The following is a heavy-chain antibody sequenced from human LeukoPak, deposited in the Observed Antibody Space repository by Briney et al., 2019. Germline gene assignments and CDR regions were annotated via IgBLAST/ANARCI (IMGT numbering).Heavy chain of an antibody. CDR1: GGSISSYY. Sequence: PSETLSLTCTVSGGSISSYYWSWIRRPPGKGLEWIGYIYYSGSTNYNPSLKSRVTISVDTSKNQFSLKLSSVTAADTAVYYCARQTAIVGATLDYWGQGTLVTVST. CDR3: ARQTAIVGATLDY. V-gene: IGHV4-59*08. CDR2: IYYSGST. D-gene: IGHD1-26*01. J-gene: IGHJ4*02.